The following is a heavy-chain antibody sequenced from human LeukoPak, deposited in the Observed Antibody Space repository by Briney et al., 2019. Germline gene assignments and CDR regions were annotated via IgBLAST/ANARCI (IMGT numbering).Heavy chain of an antibody. CDR1: GYTFTTYY. J-gene: IGHJ4*02. D-gene: IGHD6-13*01. V-gene: IGHV1-46*01. CDR3: ALYSSTWY. Sequence: ASVTVSFTASGYTFTTYYVHWVRQAPGQGVEWMGVINPTGGTTTYAQKFQVRVTMTRDTSTSTVFMEVNSLGSEDTAVYYCALYSSTWYWGQGTLVTVSS. CDR2: INPTGGTT.